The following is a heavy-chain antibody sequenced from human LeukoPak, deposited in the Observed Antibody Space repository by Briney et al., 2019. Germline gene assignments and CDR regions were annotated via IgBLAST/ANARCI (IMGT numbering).Heavy chain of an antibody. CDR3: ARDRSGSYYYYYGMDV. V-gene: IGHV3-11*01. Sequence: GGSLRLSCAASGFTFSDYYMSWIRQAPGKGLEWVSYISSSGSTIYYADSVKGRFTISRDNAKNSLYLQMNSLRAEDTAVYYCARDRSGSYYYYYGMDVWGQGTTVTVSS. J-gene: IGHJ6*02. CDR1: GFTFSDYY. D-gene: IGHD1-26*01. CDR2: ISSSGSTI.